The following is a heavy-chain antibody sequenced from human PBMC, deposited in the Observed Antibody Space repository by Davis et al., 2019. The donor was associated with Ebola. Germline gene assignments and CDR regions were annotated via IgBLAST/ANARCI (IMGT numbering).Heavy chain of an antibody. CDR3: ARDGAYGVVYFDY. V-gene: IGHV1-2*06. J-gene: IGHJ4*02. CDR2: INPNSGGT. D-gene: IGHD4-17*01. CDR1: GYTFTGYY. Sequence: AASVKVSCRASGYTFTGYYMNWVRQAPGQGLEWVGRINPNSGGTNYAQKFQGRVTMTRDTPISTAYMELSRLRSDDTAVYYCARDGAYGVVYFDYWGQGTLVTVSS.